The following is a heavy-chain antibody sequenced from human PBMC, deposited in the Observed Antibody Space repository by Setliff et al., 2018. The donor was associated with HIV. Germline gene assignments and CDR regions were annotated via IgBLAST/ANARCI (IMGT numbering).Heavy chain of an antibody. CDR2: IDPDRGNT. Sequence: GASVKVSCKVSGHTFPDYYMQWVRQAPGKGLEWMGLIDPDRGNTVYAEKFQGRVTITADRSIDIAYMKLTSLRSEDTAMYFCAWGTQRPIDSWGQGTLVTVSS. V-gene: IGHV1-69-2*01. CDR1: GHTFPDYY. D-gene: IGHD3-16*01. CDR3: AWGTQRPIDS. J-gene: IGHJ4*02.